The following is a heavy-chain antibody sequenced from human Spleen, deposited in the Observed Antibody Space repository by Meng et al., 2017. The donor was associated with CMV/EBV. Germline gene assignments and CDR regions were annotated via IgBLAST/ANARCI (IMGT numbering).Heavy chain of an antibody. V-gene: IGHV4-61*01. J-gene: IGHJ4*02. D-gene: IGHD3-3*01. CDR3: ARAVFYDFWSGSDMDV. Sequence: GSGSGGSNQVTGKRQHPGKGLEWSGYIYYTGRTNYQPSLKSRVSISVDSAKNQFSLKLSSVSAADTAVYYCARAVFYDFWSGSDMDVWGQGTLVTVSS. CDR2: IYYTGRT. CDR1: GSGSGGSNQ.